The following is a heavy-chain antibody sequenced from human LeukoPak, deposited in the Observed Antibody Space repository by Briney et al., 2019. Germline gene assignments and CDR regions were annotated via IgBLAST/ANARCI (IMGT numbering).Heavy chain of an antibody. V-gene: IGHV3-23*01. CDR2: ISGGGETT. CDR1: GFSFNNYA. D-gene: IGHD4-17*01. CDR3: ARDYADYVGYFFFDC. J-gene: IGHJ5*01. Sequence: GGSLRLSCAASGFSFNNYAMNWVRQAPGKGLEWVSSISGGGETTYYADSAKGRFTISRDNSQNTLYLQMNSLRAEDTAVYYCARDYADYVGYFFFDCWGQGTLVTVSS.